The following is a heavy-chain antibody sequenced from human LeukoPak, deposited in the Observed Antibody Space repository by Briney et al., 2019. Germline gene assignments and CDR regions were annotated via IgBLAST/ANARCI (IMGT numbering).Heavy chain of an antibody. D-gene: IGHD3-3*01. CDR3: ARGPSARFFGVAKGAFDI. CDR2: IRYDGSNK. CDR1: GFTFSSYG. Sequence: GGSLRLSCAASGFTFSSYGMHWVRQAPGKGLEWVAFIRYDGSNKYYADSVKGRFTISRDNSKNTLYLQMNSLRAEDTAVYYCARGPSARFFGVAKGAFDIWGQGTMVTVSS. V-gene: IGHV3-30*02. J-gene: IGHJ3*02.